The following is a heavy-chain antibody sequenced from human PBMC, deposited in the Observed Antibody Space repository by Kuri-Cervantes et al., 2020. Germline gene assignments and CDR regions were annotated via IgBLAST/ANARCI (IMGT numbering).Heavy chain of an antibody. CDR2: INYSGST. D-gene: IGHD2-21*02. J-gene: IGHJ4*02. CDR1: GGSVSSSSYY. V-gene: IGHV4-61*01. CDR3: ARDRRGGDNFDY. Sequence: GSLRLSCTVSGGSVSSSSYYWSWIRQPPGKGLEWIGYINYSGSTNYNPSLKSRVTISIDTSKNQLSLKLSSVTAADTAVYYCARDRRGGDNFDYWGQGTLVTVSS.